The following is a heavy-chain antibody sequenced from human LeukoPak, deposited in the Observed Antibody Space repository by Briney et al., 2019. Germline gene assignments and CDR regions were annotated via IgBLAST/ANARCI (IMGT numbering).Heavy chain of an antibody. CDR3: ERGVGPASHFDD. CDR2: IYTSERT. V-gene: IGHV4-4*07. J-gene: IGHJ4*02. Sequence: PSETLSLTCSVSGGSISYYYWSWIRQPARKGLDWIGRIYTSERTNYNPALKSRVTMTVDTSKNQFSLKLSAVTAADTAVYYCERGVGPASHFDDWGQGTLVTVSS. CDR1: GGSISYYY. D-gene: IGHD2-2*01.